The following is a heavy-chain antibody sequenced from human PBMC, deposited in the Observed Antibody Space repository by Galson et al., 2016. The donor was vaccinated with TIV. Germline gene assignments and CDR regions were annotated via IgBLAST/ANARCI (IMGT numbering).Heavy chain of an antibody. Sequence: SLRLSCAASGFNVRYNYMSWVRQAPGKGLEWVSGINWNSGDINYADSVKGRFTISRDDAKKFVYLQMNRLRAEDTALYFCSKDRAGYHYAMDVWGKGTPVTVSS. CDR1: GFNVRYNY. CDR3: SKDRAGYHYAMDV. CDR2: INWNSGDI. J-gene: IGHJ6*04. V-gene: IGHV3-9*01.